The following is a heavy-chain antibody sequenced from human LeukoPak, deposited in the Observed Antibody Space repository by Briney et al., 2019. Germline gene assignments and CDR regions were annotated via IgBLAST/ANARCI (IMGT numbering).Heavy chain of an antibody. Sequence: GGSLRLSCAASRFTFITYWMSWVRHAPGKGLEWVANIKQHGSEKYYVDSVKGRFTISRDNAKNSLYLQMNSLRVEDTAVYYCARAKGAAGTYLFDYWGQGTLVTVSS. D-gene: IGHD6-13*01. CDR1: RFTFITYW. CDR2: IKQHGSEK. J-gene: IGHJ4*02. V-gene: IGHV3-7*03. CDR3: ARAKGAAGTYLFDY.